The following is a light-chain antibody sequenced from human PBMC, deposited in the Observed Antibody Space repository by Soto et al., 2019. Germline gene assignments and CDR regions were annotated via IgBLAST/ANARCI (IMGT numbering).Light chain of an antibody. CDR1: SSDVGGYNS. J-gene: IGLJ3*02. Sequence: QSALTQPASVSGSPGQSITISCTGTSSDVGGYNSVSWYQQHPGKAPKLMIYEVNNRPSGVSNRFSGSKSGNTASLTISGLQAEDEADYYCSSYTSSSTLWVFGGGTKLTVL. V-gene: IGLV2-14*01. CDR3: SSYTSSSTLWV. CDR2: EVN.